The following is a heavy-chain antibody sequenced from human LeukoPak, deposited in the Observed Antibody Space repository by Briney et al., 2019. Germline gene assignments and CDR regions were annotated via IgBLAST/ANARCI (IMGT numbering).Heavy chain of an antibody. CDR3: AREGQSSTSQNYYYYYMDV. D-gene: IGHD2-2*01. CDR1: GYTFTGYY. Sequence: GASVKVSCKASGYTFTGYYMHWVRQAPEQGLEWMGRINPNSGGINYAQKFQGRVTMTRDTSISTVYMELSSLRSDDTAVYYCAREGQSSTSQNYYYYYMDVWGKGTTVTV. CDR2: INPNSGGI. V-gene: IGHV1-2*06. J-gene: IGHJ6*03.